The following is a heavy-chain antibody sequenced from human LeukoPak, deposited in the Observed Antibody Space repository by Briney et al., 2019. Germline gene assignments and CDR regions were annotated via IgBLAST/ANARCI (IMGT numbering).Heavy chain of an antibody. CDR1: GFTFSSYW. CDR3: ARRALVAATRGFDY. CDR2: IKQDGSEK. V-gene: IGHV3-7*01. Sequence: GGSLRLSCAASGFTFSSYWMSWVRQAPGKGLEWVANIKQDGSEKYYVDSVKGRFTISRDNAKNSLYLQMNSLRAEDTAVYYCARRALVAATRGFDYWGQGTLVTVSS. J-gene: IGHJ4*02. D-gene: IGHD1-26*01.